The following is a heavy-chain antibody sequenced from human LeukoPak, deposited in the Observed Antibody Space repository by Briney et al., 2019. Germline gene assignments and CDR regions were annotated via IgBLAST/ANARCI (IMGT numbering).Heavy chain of an antibody. CDR2: INHSGST. V-gene: IGHV4-34*01. CDR3: YMIRAGGYFDY. D-gene: IGHD3-10*01. CDR1: GGSFSAYY. J-gene: IGHJ4*02. Sequence: SETLSLTCAVYGGSFSAYYWSCIRQSPGKGLEWIGEINHSGSTNYNPSLKSRVSMSIDTSRNQFSLNLSSVTAADTAVYYCYMIRAGGYFDYWGQGTLVTVSS.